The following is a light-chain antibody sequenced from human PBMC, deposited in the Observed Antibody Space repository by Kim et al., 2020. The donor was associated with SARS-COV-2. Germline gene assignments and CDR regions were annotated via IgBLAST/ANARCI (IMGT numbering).Light chain of an antibody. CDR2: DAS. CDR1: QSISVN. V-gene: IGKV3-15*01. CDR3: QQFNDWYS. Sequence: LSVSPGERATPACRASQSISVNLAWYQQKPGQAPRLLIHDASTRATGIPARFSGSGSGTEFTLTISSLQSEDSAVYYCQQFNDWYSFGQGTKLEI. J-gene: IGKJ2*03.